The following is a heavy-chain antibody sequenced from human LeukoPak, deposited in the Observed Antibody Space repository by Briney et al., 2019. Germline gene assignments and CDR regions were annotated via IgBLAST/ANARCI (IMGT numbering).Heavy chain of an antibody. CDR3: TTVSLRPVGL. D-gene: IGHD2-8*01. J-gene: IGHJ4*02. CDR2: IKSKTDGGTI. CDR1: GFTFTNAW. Sequence: SGGSLRLSCAASGFTFTNAWMRWVRQAPGKGLEGVGRIKSKTDGGTIDYAAPVQGRFTISRDDSNNTLVVQMHSLNIEDNAVSYCTTVSLRPVGLWGQGPLVTVSS. V-gene: IGHV3-15*05.